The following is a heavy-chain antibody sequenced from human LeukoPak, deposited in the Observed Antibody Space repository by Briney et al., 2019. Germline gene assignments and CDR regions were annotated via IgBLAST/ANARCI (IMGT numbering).Heavy chain of an antibody. Sequence: ASVKVSCKASGYTFTGYYMHWVRQAPGQGLEWMGWINPNSGGTNYARKFQGRVTMTRDTSISTAYMELSRLRSDDTAVYYCARLEWEQFPARAYYFDYWGQGTLVTVSS. J-gene: IGHJ4*02. CDR1: GYTFTGYY. CDR2: INPNSGGT. D-gene: IGHD1-26*01. V-gene: IGHV1-2*02. CDR3: ARLEWEQFPARAYYFDY.